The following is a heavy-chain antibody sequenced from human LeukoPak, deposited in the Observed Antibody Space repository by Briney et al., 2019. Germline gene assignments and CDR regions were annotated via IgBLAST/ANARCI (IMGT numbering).Heavy chain of an antibody. CDR3: ARQRTTIFGVAISYYYYYMDV. CDR1: GGSISSGDYY. J-gene: IGHJ6*03. V-gene: IGHV4-30-4*08. CDR2: IYYSGST. Sequence: SETLSLTCTVSGGSISSGDYYWSWIRQPPGKGLEWIGYIYYSGSTYYNPSLKSRVTISVDTSKNQFSLKLSSVTAADTAVYYCARQRTTIFGVAISYYYYYMDVWGKGTTVTVSS. D-gene: IGHD3-3*01.